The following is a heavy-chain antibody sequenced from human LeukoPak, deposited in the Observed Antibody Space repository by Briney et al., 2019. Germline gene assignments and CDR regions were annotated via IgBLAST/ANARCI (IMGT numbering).Heavy chain of an antibody. V-gene: IGHV4-59*12. CDR3: ARGSNWGDY. D-gene: IGHD7-27*01. CDR1: GGSISDYY. CDR2: SSNSGTN. Sequence: PSETLSLTCTVSGGSISDYYWSWIRQPPGKGLEWIGYSSNSGTNNYNPSLKGRVTMSVDTPKNQFSLKLSSVTAADTAVYYCARGSNWGDYWGQGTLVTVSS. J-gene: IGHJ4*02.